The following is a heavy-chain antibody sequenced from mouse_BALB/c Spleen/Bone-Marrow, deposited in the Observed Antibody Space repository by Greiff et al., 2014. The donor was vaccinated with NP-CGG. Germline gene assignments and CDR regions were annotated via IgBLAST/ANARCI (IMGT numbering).Heavy chain of an antibody. D-gene: IGHD3-1*01. CDR1: GYTFSNYW. CDR2: IHPGNSDT. Sequence: VQLQQPGTVLARPGAAVKMSCKASGYTFSNYWMHWIKQRPGQGLEWIGTIHPGNSDTTYNQKFKGKAKLTAVTSTSTAYMELSSLTNEDSAVYYCTTLARNNFDYWGQGTTLTVPS. CDR3: TTLARNNFDY. J-gene: IGHJ2*01. V-gene: IGHV1-5*01.